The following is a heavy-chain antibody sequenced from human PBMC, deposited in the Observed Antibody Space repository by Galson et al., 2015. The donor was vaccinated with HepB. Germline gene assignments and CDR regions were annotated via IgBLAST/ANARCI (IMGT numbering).Heavy chain of an antibody. D-gene: IGHD3-22*01. V-gene: IGHV1-18*01. CDR2: ISAYNGNT. J-gene: IGHJ4*02. CDR1: GYTFTSYG. Sequence: SVKVSCKASGYTFTSYGISWVRQAPGQGLEWMGWISAYNGNTNYAQKLQGRVTMTTDTSTSTAYMELRSLRSDDTAVYYCARDLVLYDSSGYLVFDYWGQGTLVTVSS. CDR3: ARDLVLYDSSGYLVFDY.